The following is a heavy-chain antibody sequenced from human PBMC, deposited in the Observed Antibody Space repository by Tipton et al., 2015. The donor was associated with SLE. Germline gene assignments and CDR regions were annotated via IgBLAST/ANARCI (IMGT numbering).Heavy chain of an antibody. D-gene: IGHD1-26*01. CDR2: IYYSGST. CDR1: GGSISSSSYY. J-gene: IGHJ6*03. V-gene: IGHV4-39*07. Sequence: TLSLTCTVSGGSISSSSYYWGWIRQPPGKGLEWIGSIYYSGSTNYNPSLKSRVTMSVDTSKNQFSLKLSSVTAADTAIYYCASNSGTYYYYYYTDVWGKGTTVTVSS. CDR3: ASNSGTYYYYYYTDV.